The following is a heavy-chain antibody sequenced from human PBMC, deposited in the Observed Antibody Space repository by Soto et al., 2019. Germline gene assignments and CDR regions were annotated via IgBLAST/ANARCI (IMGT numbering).Heavy chain of an antibody. Sequence: EVQLVESGGGLVQLGGSLRLSCAASGFTFSTYWMHWVRQAPGKGPVWVSRIKSDGSGTYYADSVEGRFTISRDNAQTTLYLQMNSLRVEDTAVYYCARGYGDHYAGNGYLGRHWGQGTLVTVSS. CDR2: IKSDGSGT. CDR3: ARGYGDHYAGNGYLGRH. D-gene: IGHD5-18*01. V-gene: IGHV3-74*01. J-gene: IGHJ4*02. CDR1: GFTFSTYW.